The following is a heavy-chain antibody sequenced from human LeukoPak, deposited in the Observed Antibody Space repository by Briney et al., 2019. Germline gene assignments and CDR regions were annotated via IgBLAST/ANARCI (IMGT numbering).Heavy chain of an antibody. V-gene: IGHV3-48*04. CDR1: GFPFSSYS. J-gene: IGHJ4*02. D-gene: IGHD3-22*01. CDR2: ISSSSSTI. Sequence: GGSLRLFCAASGFPFSSYSMNWVRQAPGEGLEWGSSISSSSSTIYYADSVKGRFTISRDNAKNSLYLQMNSLRAEDTAVYYCARDIYYDSSGYYGSVYWGQGTLVTVSS. CDR3: ARDIYYDSSGYYGSVY.